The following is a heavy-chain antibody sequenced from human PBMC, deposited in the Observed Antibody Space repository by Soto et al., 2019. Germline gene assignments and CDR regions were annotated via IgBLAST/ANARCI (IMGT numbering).Heavy chain of an antibody. CDR2: ISSSGSYI. V-gene: IGHV3-21*01. Sequence: GGSLRLSCAASGFTFSSYAMSWVRQAPGKGLEWVSAISSSGSYIYYADSVKGRFTISRDNSKNLLYLQMNSLGAEDTAVYYCAKDYYDTLTGYYGPDYWGQGTLVTVSS. J-gene: IGHJ4*02. D-gene: IGHD3-9*01. CDR3: AKDYYDTLTGYYGPDY. CDR1: GFTFSSYA.